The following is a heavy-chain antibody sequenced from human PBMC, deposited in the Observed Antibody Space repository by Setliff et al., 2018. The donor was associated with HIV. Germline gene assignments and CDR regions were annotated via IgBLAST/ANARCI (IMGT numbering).Heavy chain of an antibody. J-gene: IGHJ4*02. Sequence: ASVKVSCKVSGYTLTELSIHWVRQAPGKGLEWMGGFDPQYDKTFYAQKFQGRVTFTGDTSASTAYMEVSSLRSEDTAVYYCASYDSSGPHWGQGTLVTVSS. CDR1: GYTLTELS. D-gene: IGHD3-22*01. V-gene: IGHV1-24*01. CDR2: FDPQYDKT. CDR3: ASYDSSGPH.